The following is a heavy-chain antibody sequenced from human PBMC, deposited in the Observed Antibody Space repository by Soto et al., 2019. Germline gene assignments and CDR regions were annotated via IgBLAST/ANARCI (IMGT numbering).Heavy chain of an antibody. J-gene: IGHJ6*02. CDR2: ISAYNGNT. V-gene: IGHV1-18*01. Sequence: QVQLVQSGAEVKKPGASVKVSCKASGYTFTSYGISWVRQAPGQGLEWMGWISAYNGNTNYAQKLQGRVTMTTDTSTSTAYRELRSLRSDNTAVYYCAFGGVVTPYEGYYYYGMDVWGQGTTVTVSS. D-gene: IGHD3-3*01. CDR1: GYTFTSYG. CDR3: AFGGVVTPYEGYYYYGMDV.